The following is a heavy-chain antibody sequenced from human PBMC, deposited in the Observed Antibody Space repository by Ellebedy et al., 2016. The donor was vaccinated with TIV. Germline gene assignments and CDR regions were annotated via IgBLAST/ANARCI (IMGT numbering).Heavy chain of an antibody. CDR2: IKTTTGGGAT. CDR3: TTELCSSGCFPGIY. J-gene: IGHJ4*02. D-gene: IGHD2-15*01. Sequence: GESLKISCAASGFIFSNAWVNWVRQAPGKGLEWVGRIKTTTGGGATDYAEPVKGRFIISRDDSKNTLYLQMNSLKTEDTAVYYCTTELCSSGCFPGIYWGQGTLVTVSS. CDR1: GFIFSNAW. V-gene: IGHV3-15*07.